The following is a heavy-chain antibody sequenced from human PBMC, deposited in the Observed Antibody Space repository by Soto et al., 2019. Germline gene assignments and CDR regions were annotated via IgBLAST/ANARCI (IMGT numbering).Heavy chain of an antibody. CDR2: ILPIFGTA. D-gene: IGHD2-21*01. CDR1: GGTFSSYA. Sequence: GASVKVSCKASGGTFSSYAISWVRQAPGQGLEWMGGILPIFGTANYAQKFQGRVTITADKSTSTAYMELSSLRSEDTAVYYCARRPFYRSSGDREGAFDIWGQGTMVTVSS. J-gene: IGHJ3*02. V-gene: IGHV1-69*06. CDR3: ARRPFYRSSGDREGAFDI.